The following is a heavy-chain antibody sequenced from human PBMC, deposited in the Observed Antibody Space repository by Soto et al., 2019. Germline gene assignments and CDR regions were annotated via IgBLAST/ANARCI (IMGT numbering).Heavy chain of an antibody. Sequence: GASVKVSCKASGYTFTSYYLHWVRQAPGQGLEWLGIINPIGGSTTYAQKFQDRVTMTRDTSTTTVYMELSSLRSEGTAVYYCARSEQFYGSGSYYANWFDPWGQGTLVTVSS. CDR2: INPIGGST. J-gene: IGHJ5*02. D-gene: IGHD3-10*01. CDR1: GYTFTSYY. V-gene: IGHV1-46*01. CDR3: ARSEQFYGSGSYYANWFDP.